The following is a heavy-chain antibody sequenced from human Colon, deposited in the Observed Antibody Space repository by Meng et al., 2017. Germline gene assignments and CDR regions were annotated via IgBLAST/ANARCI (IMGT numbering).Heavy chain of an antibody. D-gene: IGHD2-15*01. Sequence: ASVKVSCKASGYTFTSYDMHWVRQAPGQGLEWMGIINPSGGSTRYAQKVQGRVTMTRDTSTSTVFMELSSLRSEYTAVYYCARDSIRVDDFDYWGQGTLVTVSS. CDR1: GYTFTSYD. J-gene: IGHJ4*02. CDR3: ARDSIRVDDFDY. V-gene: IGHV1-46*01. CDR2: INPSGGST.